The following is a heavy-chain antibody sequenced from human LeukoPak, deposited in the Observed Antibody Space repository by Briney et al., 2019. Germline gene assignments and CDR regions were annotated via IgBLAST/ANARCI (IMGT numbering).Heavy chain of an antibody. D-gene: IGHD2-2*01. CDR3: ARVVPAANRRFDP. Sequence: SETLSLTCAVYGGSFSGYYWSWIRQPPGKGLEWIGEINHSGSTNYNPSLKSRVTISVDTSKNQFSLKLSSVTAADTAVYYCARVVPAANRRFDPWGQGTQVTVSS. CDR1: GGSFSGYY. J-gene: IGHJ5*02. CDR2: INHSGST. V-gene: IGHV4-34*01.